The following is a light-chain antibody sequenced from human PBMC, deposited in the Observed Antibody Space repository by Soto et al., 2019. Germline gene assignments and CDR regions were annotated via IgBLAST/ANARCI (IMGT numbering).Light chain of an antibody. CDR3: QQYNSYSQT. CDR1: QSISSW. CDR2: KAS. J-gene: IGKJ1*01. Sequence: DIQMTQSPSTLSASVGDRVTITCRASQSISSWLAWYQQKPGKAPKLLIYKASSLESGVPSRFSGSGSGTAFTLTISSLQPDDFATYYCQQYNSYSQTCRQATKVEIK. V-gene: IGKV1-5*03.